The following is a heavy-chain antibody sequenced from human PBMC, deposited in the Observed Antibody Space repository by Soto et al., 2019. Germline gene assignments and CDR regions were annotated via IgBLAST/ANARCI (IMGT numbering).Heavy chain of an antibody. CDR1: GVRVRDCY. Sequence: GGSLRLSCAACGVRVRDCYMSWVRQAPGKGLEWVSVIYSGGTTYYADSVKGRLTSSRGNSKNTLYLQMHSLRVEDAGGYYGARVTRFTGVQSYFDYSGQPPPVTGTS. V-gene: IGHV3-66*01. J-gene: IGHJ4*02. CDR3: ARVTRFTGVQSYFDY. D-gene: IGHD2-8*01. CDR2: IYSGGTT.